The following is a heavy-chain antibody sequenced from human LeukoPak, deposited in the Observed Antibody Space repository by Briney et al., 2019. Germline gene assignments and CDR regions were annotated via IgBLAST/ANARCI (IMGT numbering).Heavy chain of an antibody. CDR1: GFPVSSNY. CDR2: IYSDGNT. J-gene: IGHJ4*02. Sequence: GGSLRPSCAASGFPVSSNYMSWVRQAPGKGLEWVSVIYSDGNTYYADSVKGRFTISRDNSKNTLYLQLNSLRGEDTAVYYCASQTTVKYFFDYWGQGTLVTVSS. CDR3: ASQTTVKYFFDY. V-gene: IGHV3-53*01. D-gene: IGHD4-17*01.